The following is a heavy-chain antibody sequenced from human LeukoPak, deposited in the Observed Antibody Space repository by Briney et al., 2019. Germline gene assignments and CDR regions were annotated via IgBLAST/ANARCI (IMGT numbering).Heavy chain of an antibody. CDR3: AKDSHWILFDD. V-gene: IGHV3-7*03. D-gene: IGHD2-2*03. CDR1: GFSLCRYR. CDR2: IKREGSER. Sequence: PGGSLRLSCAAHGFSLCRYRMSWVPQAPGKGLERVANIKREGSERSYVESVKGRFTISRENSKNTLYLQMNSLRDEDTAGYYCAKDSHWILFDDWGRGTLVTVPS. J-gene: IGHJ4*02.